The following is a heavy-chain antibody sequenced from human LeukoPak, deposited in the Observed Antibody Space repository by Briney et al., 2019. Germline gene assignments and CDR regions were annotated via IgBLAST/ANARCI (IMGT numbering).Heavy chain of an antibody. J-gene: IGHJ4*02. V-gene: IGHV3-7*01. D-gene: IGHD1/OR15-1a*01. CDR3: TRDNNNLFDY. Sequence: HPGRPLRLPCAPSGFTFSTYWMSGVRQATGKGLEWVVNINARGSDKYYVDSVRGRFTTSRDNAENSLYLQVNSLRAEDTAVYYCTRDNNNLFDYWGQGTLVTAS. CDR2: INARGSDK. CDR1: GFTFSTYW.